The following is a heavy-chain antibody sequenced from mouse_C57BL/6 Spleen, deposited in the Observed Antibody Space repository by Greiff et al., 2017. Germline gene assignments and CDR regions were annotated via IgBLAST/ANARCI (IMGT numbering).Heavy chain of an antibody. D-gene: IGHD3-3*01. CDR2: IYPSDSET. J-gene: IGHJ4*01. CDR3: ARTGRGGYAMDY. Sequence: QVQLQQPGAELVRPGSSVQLSCKASGYTFTSYWMDWVKQRPGQGLEWIGNIYPSDSETHYNQKFKDKATLTVDKSSSTAYMQLSSLTSEDSAVYYCARTGRGGYAMDYWGQGTSVTVSS. V-gene: IGHV1-61*01. CDR1: GYTFTSYW.